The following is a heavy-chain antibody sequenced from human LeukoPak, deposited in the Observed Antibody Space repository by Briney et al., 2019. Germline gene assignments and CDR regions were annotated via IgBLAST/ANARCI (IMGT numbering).Heavy chain of an antibody. Sequence: GGSLRLSCAASGFTFSSYAMSWVRQAPGKGLEWVSAISGSGGSTYYADSVKGRFTISRDNSKNTLYLQMNSLRAEDTAVYYCAKSIAGPKGHCSSTSCYAPFDYWGQGTLVTVSS. V-gene: IGHV3-23*01. J-gene: IGHJ4*02. CDR3: AKSIAGPKGHCSSTSCYAPFDY. CDR2: ISGSGGST. CDR1: GFTFSSYA. D-gene: IGHD2-2*01.